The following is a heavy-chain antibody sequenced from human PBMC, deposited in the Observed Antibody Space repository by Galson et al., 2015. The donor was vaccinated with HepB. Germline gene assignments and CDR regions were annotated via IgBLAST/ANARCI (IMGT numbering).Heavy chain of an antibody. J-gene: IGHJ5*01. D-gene: IGHD6-6*01. CDR2: IIPVLGTA. CDR1: GGTLSSNA. V-gene: IGHV1-69*10. Sequence: SVKVSCKAFGGTLSSNAINWVRQAPGQGLEWMGGIIPVLGTAHYAEKFQGRVTINADKSTNTIYMDVTSLRSEDTAIYYCARDMVGFGSSVYNWFESWGQGTLVTVPS. CDR3: ARDMVGFGSSVYNWFES.